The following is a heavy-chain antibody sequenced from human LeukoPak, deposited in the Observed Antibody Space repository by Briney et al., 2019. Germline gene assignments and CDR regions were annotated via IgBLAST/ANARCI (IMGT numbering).Heavy chain of an antibody. CDR3: AKMLNTGHAHAALDY. Sequence: GGSLRLSCAASGFTFSTYGMHWVRQSPGKGLEWVAVISYDGSYKEYADSVKGRFTISRDNSKNALYLQMNSLRAEDTAVYYCAKMLNTGHAHAALDYWGQGTLVTVSS. V-gene: IGHV3-30*18. D-gene: IGHD2-8*02. CDR1: GFTFSTYG. J-gene: IGHJ4*02. CDR2: ISYDGSYK.